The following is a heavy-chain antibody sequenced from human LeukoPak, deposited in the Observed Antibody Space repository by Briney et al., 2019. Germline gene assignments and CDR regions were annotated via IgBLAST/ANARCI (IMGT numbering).Heavy chain of an antibody. CDR3: ARRGFSDSRGYYPDFDY. Sequence: GGSLRLSCAASGFTFSNYWMSWVRQAPGNGLEWVGRARNKANSHTTEYAASVKGRFIISRDDSKSSLYLQMNSLKTEDTAVYFCARRGFSDSRGYYPDFDYWGRGTLVTVSS. V-gene: IGHV3-72*01. D-gene: IGHD3-22*01. J-gene: IGHJ4*02. CDR1: GFTFSNYW. CDR2: ARNKANSHTT.